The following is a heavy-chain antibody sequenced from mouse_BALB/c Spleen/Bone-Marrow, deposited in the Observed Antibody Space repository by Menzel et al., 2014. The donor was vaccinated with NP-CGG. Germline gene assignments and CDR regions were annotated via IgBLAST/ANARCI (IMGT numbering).Heavy chain of an antibody. J-gene: IGHJ3*01. Sequence: VQLQQSGAELMKPAASVTISCTATGYTFSSYWIEWVKQRPGHGLEWIGEILPGSGSTDYNERFKGKATFAADTSSNTAYMQLSSLTSEDSAVYYCTRSSGSSTTWFAYWGQGTLVTVSA. CDR1: GYTFSSYW. D-gene: IGHD1-1*01. CDR3: TRSSGSSTTWFAY. CDR2: ILPGSGST. V-gene: IGHV1-9*01.